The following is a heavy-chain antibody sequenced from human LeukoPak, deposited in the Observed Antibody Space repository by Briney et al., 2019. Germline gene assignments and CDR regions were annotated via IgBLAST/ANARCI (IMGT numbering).Heavy chain of an antibody. CDR2: VSSSGVST. V-gene: IGHV3-23*01. CDR3: ARDPRYFDWLLTHGSDFDY. J-gene: IGHJ4*02. Sequence: GGSLRLSCTASGFTFSSFAMSWVRQAPGKGLEWVSGVSSSGVSTYYADSVKGRFTISRDNSKNTLYLQMNSLRAEDTAVYYCARDPRYFDWLLTHGSDFDYWGQGTLVTVSS. D-gene: IGHD3-9*01. CDR1: GFTFSSFA.